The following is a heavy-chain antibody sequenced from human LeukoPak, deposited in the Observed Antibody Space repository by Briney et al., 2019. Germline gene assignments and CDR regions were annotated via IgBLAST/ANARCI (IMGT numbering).Heavy chain of an antibody. CDR1: GGSFSGYY. J-gene: IGHJ4*02. Sequence: SETLSLTCAVYGGSFSGYYWSWIRQPPGKGLEWIGEINHSGSTNYNPSLKSRVTISVDTPKNQFSLKLSSVTAADTAVYYCARFENGFDYWGQGTLVTVSS. CDR3: ARFENGFDY. V-gene: IGHV4-34*01. D-gene: IGHD2-8*01. CDR2: INHSGST.